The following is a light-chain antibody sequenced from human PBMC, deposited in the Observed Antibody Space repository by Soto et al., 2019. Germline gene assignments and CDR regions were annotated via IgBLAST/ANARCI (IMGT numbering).Light chain of an antibody. V-gene: IGKV3-20*01. CDR3: QQYAESPLT. CDR1: QSISLTS. Sequence: EIVLTQSPGTLSLSPGERVSLSRRASQSISLTSLAWYQQRPGRAPRLLTYGASYRAPGIPDRFSGSGAGTYFTLTISGLESEDSAVYYCQQYAESPLTFGGGTKVEIK. CDR2: GAS. J-gene: IGKJ4*01.